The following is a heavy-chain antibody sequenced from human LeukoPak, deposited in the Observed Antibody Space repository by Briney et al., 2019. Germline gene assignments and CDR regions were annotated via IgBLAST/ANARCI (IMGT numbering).Heavy chain of an antibody. CDR3: ARTTEGGYTSAYFYYYYMDV. V-gene: IGHV4-59*01. D-gene: IGHD5-18*01. CDR2: IYYSGST. Sequence: ASETLSLTCTVSGGSISSYYWSWIRQPPGKGLEWIGYIYYSGSTNYNPSLKSRVTISVDTSKNQFSLKLSSVTAADTAVYYCARTTEGGYTSAYFYYYYMDVWGKGTTVTISS. CDR1: GGSISSYY. J-gene: IGHJ6*03.